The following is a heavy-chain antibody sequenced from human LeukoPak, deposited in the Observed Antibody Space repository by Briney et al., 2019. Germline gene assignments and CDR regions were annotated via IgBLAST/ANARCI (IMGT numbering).Heavy chain of an antibody. V-gene: IGHV4-61*01. Sequence: SETLSLTCTVSGGSVSSGSYYWSWIRQPPGKGLEWIGDIYYSGSTNYNPSLKSRVTISVDTSKNQFSLKLSSVTAADTAVYYCARVSYYDSSGILNYYFDYWGQGTLVTVSS. D-gene: IGHD3-22*01. CDR1: GGSVSSGSYY. J-gene: IGHJ4*02. CDR2: IYYSGST. CDR3: ARVSYYDSSGILNYYFDY.